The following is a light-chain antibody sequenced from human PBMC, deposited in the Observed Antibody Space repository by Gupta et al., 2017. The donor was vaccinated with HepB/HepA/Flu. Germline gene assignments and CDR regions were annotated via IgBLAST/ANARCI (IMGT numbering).Light chain of an antibody. Sequence: DIQMTQSPSSLSASVGDRVTITCRASQSISSYLNWYQQKPGKAPKLLIYAASSLQSGVPSRFSGSGYEKDFTLTISSRQQEDFAAYYCQQIDSNLTFTFGGGIKVDIK. CDR1: QSISSY. CDR3: QQIDSNLTFT. J-gene: IGKJ4*01. V-gene: IGKV1-39*01. CDR2: AAS.